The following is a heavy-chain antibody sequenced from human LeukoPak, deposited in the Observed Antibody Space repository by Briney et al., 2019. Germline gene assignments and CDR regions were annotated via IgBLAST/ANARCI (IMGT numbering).Heavy chain of an antibody. J-gene: IGHJ4*02. CDR2: IFPGDSDT. Sequence: GESLKISCQGAGYSFTTSWIGWVRQMPGKGLEWMGIIFPGDSDTKYGPSFQGQVTIPADKSISTAYLQWSSLKASDTAMYYCARQTDYYDSSVFDYWGQGTLVTVSS. V-gene: IGHV5-51*01. D-gene: IGHD3-22*01. CDR1: GYSFTTSW. CDR3: ARQTDYYDSSVFDY.